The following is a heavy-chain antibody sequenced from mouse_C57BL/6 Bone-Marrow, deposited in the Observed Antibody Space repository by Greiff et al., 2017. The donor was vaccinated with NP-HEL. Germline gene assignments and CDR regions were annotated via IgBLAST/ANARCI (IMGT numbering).Heavy chain of an antibody. CDR1: GYTFTDYY. V-gene: IGHV1-26*01. D-gene: IGHD1-1*02. CDR2: INPNNGGT. Sequence: VQLQQSGPELVKPGASVKISCKASGYTFTDYYMNWVKQSHGKSLEWIGDINPNNGGTSYNQKFKGKATLTVDKSSSTAYMELRSLTSEDSAVYYCASRWFPTMDYWGQGTSVTVSS. J-gene: IGHJ4*01. CDR3: ASRWFPTMDY.